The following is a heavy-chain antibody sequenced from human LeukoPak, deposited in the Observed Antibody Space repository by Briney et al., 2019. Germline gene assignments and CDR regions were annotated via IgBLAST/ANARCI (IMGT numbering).Heavy chain of an antibody. Sequence: GGSLRLSCAVSGFTFSGFWMSWSRQAPGKGLEWVASINSDGSEGYYADVVKGRFTISRDNAKNSIYLPINSLRAEDTAVYYCARSSYSSSSSVWGQGTMVTVSS. CDR2: INSDGSEG. D-gene: IGHD6-6*01. CDR3: ARSSYSSSSSV. V-gene: IGHV3-7*03. J-gene: IGHJ3*01. CDR1: GFTFSGFW.